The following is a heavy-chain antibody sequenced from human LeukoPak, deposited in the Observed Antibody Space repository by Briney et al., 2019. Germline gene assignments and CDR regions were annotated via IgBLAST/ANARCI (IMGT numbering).Heavy chain of an antibody. D-gene: IGHD5-12*01. CDR2: IYYSGST. CDR3: ARVNIVATFFLDY. J-gene: IGHJ4*02. Sequence: SETLSLTCTVSGGSISSSSYYWGWIRQPPGKGLEWIGSIYYSGSTYYNPSLKSRVTKSVDTSKNQFSLKLSSVTAADTAVYYCARVNIVATFFLDYWGQGTLVTVSS. CDR1: GGSISSSSYY. V-gene: IGHV4-39*01.